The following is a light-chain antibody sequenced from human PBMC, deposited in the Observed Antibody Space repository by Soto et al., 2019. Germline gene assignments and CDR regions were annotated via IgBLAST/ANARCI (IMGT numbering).Light chain of an antibody. V-gene: IGLV1-40*01. J-gene: IGLJ3*02. Sequence: QAVVTQPPSVSGSPGQGVTISCAGTSSNIGAGYDVHWYQQVPGKAPKLLIYTNSNRPSGVPDRFSGSKSGTSASLAITGLQAADEADYYCQSYDSSLSALVFGGGTKLTVL. CDR3: QSYDSSLSALV. CDR2: TNS. CDR1: SSNIGAGYD.